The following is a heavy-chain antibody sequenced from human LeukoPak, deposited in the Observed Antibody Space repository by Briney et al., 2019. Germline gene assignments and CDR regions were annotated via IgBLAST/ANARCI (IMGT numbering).Heavy chain of an antibody. D-gene: IGHD1-14*01. CDR3: ARGVLGTQIDY. CDR1: GGSISSGGYY. V-gene: IGHV4-31*03. Sequence: SQTLSLTCTVSGGSISSGGYYWSWIRQHPGKGLEWIGYIYYSGSTYYNPSLKSRVTISVDTSKNQLSLKLSSVTAADTAVYYCARGVLGTQIDYWGQGTLVTVSS. CDR2: IYYSGST. J-gene: IGHJ4*02.